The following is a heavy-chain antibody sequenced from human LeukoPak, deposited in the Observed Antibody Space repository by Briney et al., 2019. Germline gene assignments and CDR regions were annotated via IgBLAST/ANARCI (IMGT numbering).Heavy chain of an antibody. Sequence: GASVKVSCKASGFTFTSSAMQWVRQARGQRLEWIGWIVVGSGNTNYAQKFQERVTITRDMSTSTAYMELSSLRSEDTAVYYCAAYSNYYGSGSYFNWFDPWGQGTLVTVSS. CDR3: AAYSNYYGSGSYFNWFDP. CDR2: IVVGSGNT. V-gene: IGHV1-58*02. D-gene: IGHD3-10*01. CDR1: GFTFTSSA. J-gene: IGHJ5*02.